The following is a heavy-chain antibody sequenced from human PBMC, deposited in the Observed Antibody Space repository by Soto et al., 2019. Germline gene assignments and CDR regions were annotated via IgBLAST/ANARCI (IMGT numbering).Heavy chain of an antibody. V-gene: IGHV6-1*01. J-gene: IGHJ4*02. CDR2: TYYRSKWYN. D-gene: IGHD6-19*01. CDR1: GDSVSSNSAA. CDR3: ARDDVTQQWRRFDY. Sequence: KQSQTLSLTCAISGDSVSSNSAAWNWIRQSPSRGLEWLGRTYYRSKWYNDYAVSVKSRITINPDTSKNQFSLQLNSVTPEDTAVYYCARDDVTQQWRRFDYWGQGTLVTVSS.